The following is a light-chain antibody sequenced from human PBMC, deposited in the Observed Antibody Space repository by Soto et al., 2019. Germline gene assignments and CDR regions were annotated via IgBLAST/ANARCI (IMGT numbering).Light chain of an antibody. Sequence: EIVLTQSPGTLSLSPGERATLSCRASHSISSSYLAWYQQKPGQAPRLLIYGASNRATGIPDRFSGSGSGTDFTLTISSLGPEDVVVYYCQQYGGSPPIAFGQGTRLEIK. V-gene: IGKV3-20*01. CDR2: GAS. J-gene: IGKJ5*01. CDR3: QQYGGSPPIA. CDR1: HSISSSY.